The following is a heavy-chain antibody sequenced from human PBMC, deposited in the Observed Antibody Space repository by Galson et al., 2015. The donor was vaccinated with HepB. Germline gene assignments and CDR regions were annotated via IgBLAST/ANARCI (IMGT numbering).Heavy chain of an antibody. Sequence: SLRLSCAASGFTFSSYAMSWVRQAPGKGLEWVSAVSGSGGSTDYADSVKGRITISRDNSKNTLYLQMNSLRVEDTAVYHCAKGIAAAGSNAIDYWGQGTLVTVSS. CDR1: GFTFSSYA. V-gene: IGHV3-23*01. D-gene: IGHD6-13*01. J-gene: IGHJ4*02. CDR2: VSGSGGST. CDR3: AKGIAAAGSNAIDY.